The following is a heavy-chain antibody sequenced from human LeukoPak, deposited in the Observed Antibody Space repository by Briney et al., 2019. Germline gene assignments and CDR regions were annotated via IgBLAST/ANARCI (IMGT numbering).Heavy chain of an antibody. CDR3: AHISTMVRGVTDWFDP. CDR2: IYWDDGK. D-gene: IGHD3-10*01. V-gene: IGHV2-5*02. J-gene: IGHJ5*02. CDR1: GFSLSTSGGG. Sequence: SGPTLVKLTQTLTLTCTFSGFSLSTSGGGVGWIRQPPGKALEWLALIYWDDGKCYSPSLKSRLTITKDTSKNQVVLTMTNMDPVETATYYCAHISTMVRGVTDWFDPWGQGTLVTVSS.